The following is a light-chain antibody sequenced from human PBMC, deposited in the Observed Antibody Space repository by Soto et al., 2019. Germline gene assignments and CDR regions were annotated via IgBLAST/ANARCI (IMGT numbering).Light chain of an antibody. CDR1: NFNVGSNT. Sequence: QSVLTQPSSVSGTPGQRVSISCSGSNFNVGSNTVNWYQQLPGAAPKLLIYTDNQRPSRVPDRFSGSKSGTSASLAISGLLSEDEADYYCAAWDDGRRAVVFGGGTKVTVL. CDR2: TDN. J-gene: IGLJ2*01. V-gene: IGLV1-44*01. CDR3: AAWDDGRRAVV.